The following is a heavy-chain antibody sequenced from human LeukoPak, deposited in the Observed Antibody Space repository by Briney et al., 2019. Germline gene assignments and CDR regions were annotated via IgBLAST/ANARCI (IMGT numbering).Heavy chain of an antibody. Sequence: GRSLRLSCAASGFTFSTYGMHWVRQAPGKGLEWVAVISYDGSNKFYADSVKGRFTISRDNSKNTLYLQMNSLRAGDTAVYYCAKDCGGTKWELGRDYFDYWGRGTLVTVSS. D-gene: IGHD1-26*01. CDR1: GFTFSTYG. CDR3: AKDCGGTKWELGRDYFDY. CDR2: ISYDGSNK. J-gene: IGHJ4*02. V-gene: IGHV3-30*18.